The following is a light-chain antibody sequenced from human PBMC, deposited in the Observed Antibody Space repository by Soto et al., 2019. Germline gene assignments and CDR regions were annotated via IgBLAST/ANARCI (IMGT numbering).Light chain of an antibody. CDR3: QHYNSFPWT. J-gene: IGKJ1*01. CDR2: KAS. CDR1: QSISSW. Sequence: DIQMTQSPSTLSASVGDRVTITCRATQSISSWLAWFQQKPGKAPNLLIYKASTLETGVPSRFSGSGSGTEFTLTISSLQPDDFATYYCQHYNSFPWTFGQGTMVEIK. V-gene: IGKV1-5*03.